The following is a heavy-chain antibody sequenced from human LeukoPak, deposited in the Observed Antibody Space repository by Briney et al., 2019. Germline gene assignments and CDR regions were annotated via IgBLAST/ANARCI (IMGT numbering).Heavy chain of an antibody. D-gene: IGHD3-22*01. CDR1: GFTFDDYG. J-gene: IGHJ3*02. Sequence: GGSLRLSCAASGFTFDDYGMSWVRQAPGKGLEWVSGINWNGGSTGDADSVKGRFTISRDNAKNSLYLQMNSLRAEDTALYYCAREYYYDSSGHVAFDIWGQGTVVTVSS. CDR3: AREYYYDSSGHVAFDI. CDR2: INWNGGST. V-gene: IGHV3-20*04.